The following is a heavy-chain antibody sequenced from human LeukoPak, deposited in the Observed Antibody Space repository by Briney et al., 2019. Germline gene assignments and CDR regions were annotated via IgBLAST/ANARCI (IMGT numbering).Heavy chain of an antibody. D-gene: IGHD6-13*01. CDR2: INHSGST. CDR3: ARMGGIAAAGTGYYYYMDV. J-gene: IGHJ6*03. Sequence: KTSETLSLTCAVYGGSFSGYYWSWIRQPPGKGLEWIGEINHSGSTNYNPSLKSRVTISVDTSKNQFSLKLSSVTAADTAVYYCARMGGIAAAGTGYYYYMDVWGKGTTVTVSS. CDR1: GGSFSGYY. V-gene: IGHV4-34*01.